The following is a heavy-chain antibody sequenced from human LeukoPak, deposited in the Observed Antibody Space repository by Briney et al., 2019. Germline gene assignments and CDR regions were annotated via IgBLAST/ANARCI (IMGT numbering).Heavy chain of an antibody. D-gene: IGHD3-10*01. V-gene: IGHV4-59*08. CDR1: GGSISSYY. J-gene: IGHJ4*02. CDR3: ARRRGSRHGSGSYFDY. CDR2: IYYSGST. Sequence: PSETLSLTCTVSGGSISSYYWSWIRQPPGKGLEWIGYIYYSGSTNYNPSLKSRVTISVDTSKNQFSLKLSSVTAADTAVYYCARRRGSRHGSGSYFDYWGQGTLVTVSS.